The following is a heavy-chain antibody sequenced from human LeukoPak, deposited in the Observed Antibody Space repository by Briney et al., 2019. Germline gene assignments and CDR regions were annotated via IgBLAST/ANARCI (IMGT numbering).Heavy chain of an antibody. CDR3: ARHSGLRSPFDP. D-gene: IGHD3-3*01. CDR1: GGSISSGGSR. Sequence: SETLSLTCNVSGGSISSGGSRWSWIRQHPGKGLEWIGYIYYSGSTYYNPSLESRLTMSVDTSKNQFSLHLTSVTAADTAVYYCARHSGLRSPFDPWGQGTLVTVSS. J-gene: IGHJ5*02. CDR2: IYYSGST. V-gene: IGHV4-31*03.